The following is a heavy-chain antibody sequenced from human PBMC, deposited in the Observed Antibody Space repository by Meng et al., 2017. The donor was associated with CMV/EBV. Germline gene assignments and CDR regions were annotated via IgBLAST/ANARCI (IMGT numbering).Heavy chain of an antibody. J-gene: IGHJ4*02. Sequence: ETLSLTCAASGFTFDDYTMHWVRQAPGKGLEWVSLISWDGGSTYYADSVKGRFTISRDNSKNSLYLQMNSLRTEDTALYYCAKDIGYSSGWSLDYWGQGTLVTVSS. CDR3: AKDIGYSSGWSLDY. D-gene: IGHD6-19*01. V-gene: IGHV3-43*01. CDR2: ISWDGGST. CDR1: GFTFDDYT.